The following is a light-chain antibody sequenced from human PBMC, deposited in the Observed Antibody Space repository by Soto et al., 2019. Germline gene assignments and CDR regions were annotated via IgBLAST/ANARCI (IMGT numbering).Light chain of an antibody. CDR3: NSYTSTYTGV. V-gene: IGLV2-14*01. J-gene: IGLJ1*01. CDR2: EVS. Sequence: CAGTSSDVGGYKYVSWYQQHPGRAPKLLIYEVSNRPSGVSNRVSGSKSGNTASLTISGLQAEDEADYYCNSYTSTYTGVFGTGTKLTVL. CDR1: SSDVGGYKY.